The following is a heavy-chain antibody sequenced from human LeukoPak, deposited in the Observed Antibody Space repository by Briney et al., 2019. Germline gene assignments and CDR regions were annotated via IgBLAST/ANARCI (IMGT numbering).Heavy chain of an antibody. Sequence: PSETLSLTCTVSGGSISSYYWSWIRQPPGKGLEWIGYIYYSGSTNYNPSLKSRVTISVDTSKNQFSLKLSSVTAADTAVYYCASSLPHADIVVVRAAILRLDYWGQGTLVTVSS. V-gene: IGHV4-59*01. D-gene: IGHD2-2*02. CDR2: IYYSGST. CDR3: ASSLPHADIVVVRAAILRLDY. J-gene: IGHJ4*02. CDR1: GGSISSYY.